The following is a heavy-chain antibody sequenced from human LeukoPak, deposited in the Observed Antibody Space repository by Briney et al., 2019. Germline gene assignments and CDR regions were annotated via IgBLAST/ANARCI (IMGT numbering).Heavy chain of an antibody. Sequence: GGSLRLSCAASGFTFSSCWMHWVRQAPGKGLVWVSRINNDGSSTSYADSVKGRLTISRDNAKNTLYLAMNSLRDEDTAVFYCARVGTTQAAGSPDYWGQGTLVTVSS. V-gene: IGHV3-74*01. CDR2: INNDGSST. J-gene: IGHJ4*02. CDR3: ARVGTTQAAGSPDY. D-gene: IGHD6-13*01. CDR1: GFTFSSCW.